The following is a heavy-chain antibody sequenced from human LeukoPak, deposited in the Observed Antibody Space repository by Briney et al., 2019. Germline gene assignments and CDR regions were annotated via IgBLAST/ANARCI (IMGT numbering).Heavy chain of an antibody. CDR3: ARGGGSAVVVVAATPTRGWFDP. J-gene: IGHJ5*02. V-gene: IGHV4-34*01. CDR2: INHSGST. CDR1: GVSFSGYY. D-gene: IGHD2-15*01. Sequence: SETLSLTCAVYGVSFSGYYWSWIRQPPGKGLEWIGEINHSGSTNYNPSLKSRVTISVVTSKNQFSLKLSSVTAADTAVYYCARGGGSAVVVVAATPTRGWFDPWGQGTLVTVSS.